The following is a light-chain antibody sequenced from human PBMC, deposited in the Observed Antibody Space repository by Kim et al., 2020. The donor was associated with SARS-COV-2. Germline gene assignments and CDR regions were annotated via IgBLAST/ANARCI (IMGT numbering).Light chain of an antibody. V-gene: IGKV3-15*01. CDR2: GAS. J-gene: IGKJ1*01. Sequence: CRGERAPPPGRDSKSVSSILAWQRQKPGQASRHLTYGASTRATGIPARLSGRGSGTEFTLIISSLQSEECAVYYCQQYNNWPPRKFGQGTKVGIK. CDR1: KSVSSI. CDR3: QQYNNWPPRK.